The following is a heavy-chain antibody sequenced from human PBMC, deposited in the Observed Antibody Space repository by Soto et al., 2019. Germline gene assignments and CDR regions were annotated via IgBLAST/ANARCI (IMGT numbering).Heavy chain of an antibody. J-gene: IGHJ6*02. CDR2: IKQDGSEK. D-gene: IGHD6-13*01. V-gene: IGHV3-7*05. CDR1: GFTFSSYW. Sequence: GGSLRLSCAASGFTFSSYWMSWVRQAPGKGLEWVANIKQDGSEKYYVDSVKGRFTISRDNAKNSLYLQMNSLRAEDTAVYYCARALGYSSSWVRNYYYYYGMDVWGQGTTVTVSS. CDR3: ARALGYSSSWVRNYYYYYGMDV.